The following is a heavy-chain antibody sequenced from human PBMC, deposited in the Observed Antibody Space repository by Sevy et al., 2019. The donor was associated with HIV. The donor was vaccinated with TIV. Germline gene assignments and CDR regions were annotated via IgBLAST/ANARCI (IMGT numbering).Heavy chain of an antibody. CDR2: IIPISATA. V-gene: IGHV1-69*05. J-gene: IGHJ3*02. Sequence: ASVKVSCKAFGGTFSSYAISWVRQAPGQGLEWMGGIIPISATANYAQKFQGRVTITTDESTSTAYREMSGLRSEDTAVYYGASTDYYDSDGYYLYAFDIWGQGTVVTVSS. D-gene: IGHD3-22*01. CDR3: ASTDYYDSDGYYLYAFDI. CDR1: GGTFSSYA.